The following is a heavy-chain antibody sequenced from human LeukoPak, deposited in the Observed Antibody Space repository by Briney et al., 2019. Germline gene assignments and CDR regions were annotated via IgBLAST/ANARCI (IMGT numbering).Heavy chain of an antibody. CDR3: ARLSSRDPLHY. CDR1: GFTTSGHW. D-gene: IGHD2-21*02. Sequence: GGSLRLSCAASGFTTSGHWMSWVRQAPGKGLEWLANIKQDGSVKNYVDSVKGRFTISRDNAENSLYLQMHSLRAEDTAVYYCARLSSRDPLHYWGQGTLVTVSS. V-gene: IGHV3-7*03. CDR2: IKQDGSVK. J-gene: IGHJ4*02.